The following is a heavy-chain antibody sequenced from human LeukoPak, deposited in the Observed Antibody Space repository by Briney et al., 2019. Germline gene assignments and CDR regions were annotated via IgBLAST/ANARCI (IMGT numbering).Heavy chain of an antibody. CDR3: AREGEDYYDSSGYRIDY. V-gene: IGHV1-18*01. J-gene: IGHJ4*02. Sequence: ASVKVSCKAYGYTFSNYGISWVRQAPGQGLEWMGWSSAYNGNRNYAQKLQGRVTMTTETSTNTGYMELRSLRSDDTAVYYCAREGEDYYDSSGYRIDYWGQGTLVTVSS. CDR2: SSAYNGNR. CDR1: GYTFSNYG. D-gene: IGHD3-22*01.